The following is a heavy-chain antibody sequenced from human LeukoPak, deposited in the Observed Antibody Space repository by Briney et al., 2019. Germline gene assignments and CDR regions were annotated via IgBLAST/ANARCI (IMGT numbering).Heavy chain of an antibody. V-gene: IGHV3-23*01. J-gene: IGHJ1*01. CDR1: GFTFSSYA. CDR3: AKVFRDGYNYGRYFQH. CDR2: ISGSGGST. D-gene: IGHD5-24*01. Sequence: PGGSLRLSCAASGFTFSSYAMSWVRQAPGKGLEWVSAISGSGGSTYYADSVKGRFTISRDNSKNTLYLQMNSLRAEDTAVYYCAKVFRDGYNYGRYFQHWGQGTLVTVSS.